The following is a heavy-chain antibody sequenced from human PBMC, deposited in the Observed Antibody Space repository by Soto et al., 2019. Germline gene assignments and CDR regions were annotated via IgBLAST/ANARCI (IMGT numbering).Heavy chain of an antibody. V-gene: IGHV1-2*02. D-gene: IGHD6-13*01. CDR1: GYTFTGYY. Sequence: QVHLVQSGAEVKKPGASVKVSCKASGYTFTGYYMHWVRQAPGQGLEWMGWINTQAGGTSYAQRFQGRVTMTRATSMNAAYMELRRLSSGDTAVYYCARDRGNSWPRNFDCWGQGTLVTVSS. CDR2: INTQAGGT. CDR3: ARDRGNSWPRNFDC. J-gene: IGHJ4*02.